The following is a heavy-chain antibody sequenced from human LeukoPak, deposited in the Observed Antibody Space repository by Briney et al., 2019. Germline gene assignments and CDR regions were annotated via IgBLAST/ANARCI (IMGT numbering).Heavy chain of an antibody. V-gene: IGHV3-53*01. D-gene: IGHD3/OR15-3a*01. Sequence: GGTLRLSCAASGFTVSRTYMAWIRQTPGKGLYWVSLLYAGGGLYYADSVKGRFNISRDSSSNTMYLQMSALRAEDTAVDDCAGGGLKRDTHSFEIWGQGTVVTVSS. J-gene: IGHJ4*02. CDR1: GFTVSRTY. CDR2: LYAGGGL. CDR3: AGGGLKRDTHSFEI.